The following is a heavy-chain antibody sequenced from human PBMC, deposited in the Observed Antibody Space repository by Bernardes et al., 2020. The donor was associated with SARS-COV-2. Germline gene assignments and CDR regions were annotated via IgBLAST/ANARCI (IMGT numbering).Heavy chain of an antibody. CDR1: GFTFSSSW. CDR2: ISSDGSAT. J-gene: IGHJ4*02. V-gene: IGHV3-74*01. Sequence: GGSLRLSCTASGFTFSSSWMHWVRQAPGKGLMWVSRISSDGSATTYADSVKGRFTISRDNARNTLYLQMNSLRAEDTAVYYCVRGPSDGHGRFEYWGQGTLGTVSS. CDR3: VRGPSDGHGRFEY.